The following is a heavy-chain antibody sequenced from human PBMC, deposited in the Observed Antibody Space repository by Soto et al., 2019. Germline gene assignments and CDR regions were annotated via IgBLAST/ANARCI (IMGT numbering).Heavy chain of an antibody. CDR1: GYTFTSYA. CDR2: INAGNGNT. V-gene: IGHV1-3*01. J-gene: IGHJ5*02. Sequence: ASVKVSCKASGYTFTSYAMHWVRQAPGQRLEWMGWINAGNGNTKYSQKFQGRVTITRDTSASTAYMELSSLRSEDTAVYYCARDGYCSSTSCYNGWFDPWGQGTLVTVS. CDR3: ARDGYCSSTSCYNGWFDP. D-gene: IGHD2-2*02.